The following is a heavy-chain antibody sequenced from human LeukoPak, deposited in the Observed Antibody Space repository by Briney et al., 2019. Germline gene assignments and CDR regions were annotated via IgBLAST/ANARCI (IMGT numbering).Heavy chain of an antibody. J-gene: IGHJ4*02. Sequence: GGSLRLSCGASGFSFRSYAMSWVRQAPGRGLECVSSISSSGGITYYADSVRGRFTISRDNSKNTLHLQMNSLRPEDTAVYYCVKEGLGIVAVHWGQGTLVTVPS. CDR2: ISSSGGIT. CDR3: VKEGLGIVAVH. D-gene: IGHD7-27*01. CDR1: GFSFRSYA. V-gene: IGHV3-23*01.